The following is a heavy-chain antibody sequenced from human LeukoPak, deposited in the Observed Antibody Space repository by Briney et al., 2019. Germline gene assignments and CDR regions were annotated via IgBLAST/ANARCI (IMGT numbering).Heavy chain of an antibody. CDR2: LIGSGGTT. D-gene: IGHD4/OR15-4a*01. CDR3: ARRAGAYSHPYDY. J-gene: IGHJ4*02. CDR1: GFTFSKYG. V-gene: IGHV3-23*01. Sequence: GGSLRLSCAASGFTFSKYGMSWVRQTPGRGLEWVSALIGSGGTTYYADSVKGRFTISRDNSKNTLYLQMNSLRAEDTAVYYCARRAGAYSHPYDYWGQGTLVTVSS.